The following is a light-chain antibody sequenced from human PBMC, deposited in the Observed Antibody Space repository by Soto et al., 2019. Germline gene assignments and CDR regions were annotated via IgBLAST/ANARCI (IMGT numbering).Light chain of an antibody. Sequence: QSALTQPPSASGSPGQSVTISCTGTSSDVGAYNYVSWYQQHPGKAPKLMIFDVNKRPSGVPDRFSGSKSGNTASLTISGLQAEDEADYSCFSYAGSRVFGGGTKVTVL. CDR1: SSDVGAYNY. J-gene: IGLJ2*01. V-gene: IGLV2-8*01. CDR2: DVN. CDR3: FSYAGSRV.